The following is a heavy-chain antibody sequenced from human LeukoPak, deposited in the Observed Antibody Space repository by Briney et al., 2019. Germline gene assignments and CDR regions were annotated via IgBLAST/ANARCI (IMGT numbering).Heavy chain of an antibody. D-gene: IGHD6-13*01. CDR2: LSGSGITT. V-gene: IGHV3-23*01. Sequence: GGSLRLSCAASGFTFSNSAMSWVRQAPGKGLEWVSTLSGSGITTYYADSVKGRFTISRDNSKNTLYLQMNSLRAEDTAVYYCARGYSSSWPMNWFDPWGQGTLVTVSS. CDR1: GFTFSNSA. J-gene: IGHJ5*02. CDR3: ARGYSSSWPMNWFDP.